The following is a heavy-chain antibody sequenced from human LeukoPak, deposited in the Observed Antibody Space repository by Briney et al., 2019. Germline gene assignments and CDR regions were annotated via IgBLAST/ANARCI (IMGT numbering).Heavy chain of an antibody. J-gene: IGHJ5*02. D-gene: IGHD3-3*01. Sequence: SETLSLTCAVYGESFSGYYWSWIRQPPGKGLEWIGEINHSGSTNYNPSLKSRVTISVDTSKNQFPLKLSSVTAADTAVYYCARIPSYYDFWSGYYTFNWFDPWGQGTLVTVSS. CDR3: ARIPSYYDFWSGYYTFNWFDP. V-gene: IGHV4-34*01. CDR2: INHSGST. CDR1: GESFSGYY.